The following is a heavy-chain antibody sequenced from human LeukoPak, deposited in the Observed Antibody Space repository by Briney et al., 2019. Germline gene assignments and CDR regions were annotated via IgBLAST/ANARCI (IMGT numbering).Heavy chain of an antibody. CDR2: VYYSGST. J-gene: IGHJ3*02. D-gene: IGHD1-1*01. Sequence: PSETLSLTCTVSGGSISGYYWSWIRQPPGKGLEWIGYVYYSGSTNYNPSLKSRVTISVDTSKNQFSLKLISVTAADTAVFHCARDSRTTTAFDIWGQGTMVTVSS. CDR1: GGSISGYY. CDR3: ARDSRTTTAFDI. V-gene: IGHV4-59*01.